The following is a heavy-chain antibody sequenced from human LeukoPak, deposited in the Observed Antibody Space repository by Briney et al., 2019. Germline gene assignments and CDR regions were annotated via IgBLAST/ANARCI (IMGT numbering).Heavy chain of an antibody. Sequence: GGSLRRSWAASGFTFSSYSMNWVRQAQGKGLEWVSSISSSSSYIYYADSVKGRFTISRDNAKNSLYLQMNSLRAEDTAVYYCAREGISRTVDYWGQGTLVTVSS. V-gene: IGHV3-21*01. CDR1: GFTFSSYS. D-gene: IGHD1-14*01. CDR3: AREGISRTVDY. J-gene: IGHJ4*02. CDR2: ISSSSSYI.